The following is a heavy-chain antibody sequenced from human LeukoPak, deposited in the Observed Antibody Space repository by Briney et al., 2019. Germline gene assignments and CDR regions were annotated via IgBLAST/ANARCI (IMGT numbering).Heavy chain of an antibody. CDR2: ISSSSSYI. CDR1: GFTFSSYS. V-gene: IGHV3-21*01. D-gene: IGHD3-10*01. CDR3: ARGEYGSGSYHIDY. Sequence: PGGSLTLSCAASGFTFSSYSMNWVRQAPGKGLEWVSFISSSSSYIYYADSVKGRFTISRDNAKNSLYLQMNSLRAEDTAVYYCARGEYGSGSYHIDYWGQGTLVTVSS. J-gene: IGHJ4*02.